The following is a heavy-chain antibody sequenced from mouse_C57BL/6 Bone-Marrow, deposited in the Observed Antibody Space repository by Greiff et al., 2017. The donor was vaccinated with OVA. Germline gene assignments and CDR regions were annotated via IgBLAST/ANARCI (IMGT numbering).Heavy chain of an antibody. Sequence: VQLQESDAELVKPRASVKISCKVSGYTFTDHTIHWMKQRPEQGLEWIGYIYPRDGSSRYNEKFKGKATLTEDKSSSTAYMQLNSLTSEDSAVFFCARRTTVGYFDVWGTGTTVTVSS. J-gene: IGHJ1*03. CDR1: GYTFTDHT. CDR2: IYPRDGSS. D-gene: IGHD1-1*01. CDR3: ARRTTVGYFDV. V-gene: IGHV1-78*01.